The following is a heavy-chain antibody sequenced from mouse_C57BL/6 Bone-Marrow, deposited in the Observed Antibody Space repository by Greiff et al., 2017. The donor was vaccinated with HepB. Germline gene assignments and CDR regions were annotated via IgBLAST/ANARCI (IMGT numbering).Heavy chain of an antibody. V-gene: IGHV1-47*01. Sequence: QVQLQQSGAELVKPGASVKMSCTASGYTFTTYPIEWMKQNHGKSLEWIGNFHPYNDDTKYNEKFKGKATLTVEKSSSTVYLELSRLTSDDSAVYYCARSYYYGSTHWYFDVWGTGTTVTVSS. CDR1: GYTFTTYP. J-gene: IGHJ1*03. D-gene: IGHD1-1*01. CDR2: FHPYNDDT. CDR3: ARSYYYGSTHWYFDV.